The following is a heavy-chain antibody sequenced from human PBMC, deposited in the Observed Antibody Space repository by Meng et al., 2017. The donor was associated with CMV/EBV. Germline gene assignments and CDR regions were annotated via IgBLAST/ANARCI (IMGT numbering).Heavy chain of an antibody. CDR1: GCFSGYY. Sequence: GCFSGYYWSWIRQPPGKGLEGMGEINHSGSTNYNPSLKSGVTISVDTSKNQFSLKLSSVTAADTAVYYCASLNYCSSTSCSRRFDYWGQGTLVTVSS. V-gene: IGHV4-34*01. CDR3: ASLNYCSSTSCSRRFDY. D-gene: IGHD2-2*01. CDR2: INHSGST. J-gene: IGHJ4*02.